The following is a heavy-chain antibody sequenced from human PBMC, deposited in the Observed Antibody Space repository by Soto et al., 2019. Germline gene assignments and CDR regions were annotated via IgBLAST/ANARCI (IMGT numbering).Heavy chain of an antibody. J-gene: IGHJ3*02. V-gene: IGHV4-59*06. CDR3: ARVSAMITMIVVANDAFDI. CDR1: GGSISSYY. D-gene: IGHD3-22*01. Sequence: PSETLSLTCTVSGGSISSYYWSWIRQHPGKGLEWIGNIYYSGNTYYNPSLKSRVTISVDTSKNQFSLRLSSVTAADTAVYYCARVSAMITMIVVANDAFDIWGQGTMVTVSS. CDR2: IYYSGNT.